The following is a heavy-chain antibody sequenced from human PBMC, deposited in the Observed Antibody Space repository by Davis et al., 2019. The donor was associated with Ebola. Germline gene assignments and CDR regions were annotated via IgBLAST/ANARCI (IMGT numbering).Heavy chain of an antibody. CDR3: ARALHDEVLDY. Sequence: PGGSLRLSCVASGFTFSNHAMHWVRQAPGKGLEWVAVTSHHERERFYGESVQGRFTISRDNSENVLYLQMDSLRPDDTAIYFCARALHDEVLDYWGQGTPVTVSS. J-gene: IGHJ4*02. CDR2: TSHHERER. D-gene: IGHD1-1*01. CDR1: GFTFSNHA. V-gene: IGHV3-30*04.